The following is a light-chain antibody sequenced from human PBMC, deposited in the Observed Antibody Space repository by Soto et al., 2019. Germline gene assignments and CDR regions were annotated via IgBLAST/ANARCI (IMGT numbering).Light chain of an antibody. V-gene: IGLV2-14*03. Sequence: QSVLTQPASVSGSPGQSITISCTGTSSDVGSYNYVSWYQQHPGKAPKLIIYDVSDRPSGVSPRFSGSKSGNTASLTISGLQAEDEADYYCTSYTTTSTLAVFGTGSKLTVL. CDR3: TSYTTTSTLAV. CDR1: SSDVGSYNY. CDR2: DVS. J-gene: IGLJ1*01.